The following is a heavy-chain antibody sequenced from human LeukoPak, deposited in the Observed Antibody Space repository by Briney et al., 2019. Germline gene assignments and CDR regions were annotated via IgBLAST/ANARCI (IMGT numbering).Heavy chain of an antibody. V-gene: IGHV4-30-4*08. CDR3: ARLGVTYYYDSSGGAFDY. CDR1: GGSISSGDYY. J-gene: IGHJ4*02. D-gene: IGHD3-22*01. CDR2: IYYSGST. Sequence: TLSLTCTVSGGSISSGDYYWSWIRQPPGKGLEWIGYIYYSGSTYYNPSLKSRVTISVDTSKNQFSLKLSSVTAADTAVYYCARLGVTYYYDSSGGAFDYWGQGTLVTVSS.